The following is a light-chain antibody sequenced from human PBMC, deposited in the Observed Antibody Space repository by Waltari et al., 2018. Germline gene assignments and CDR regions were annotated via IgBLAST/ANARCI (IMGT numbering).Light chain of an antibody. J-gene: IGLJ3*02. CDR3: SSYTQSRTRV. CDR1: IRHVWAYNL. Sequence: QSALTQSPSLSGSPGQSITLSCSGTIRHVWAYNLLSWYQHLPGRAPKLILSGVTKRPSGISDRFSGSKSGNTASLTISGLQSEDEADYYCSSYTQSRTRVFGGGTKVTVL. CDR2: GVT. V-gene: IGLV2-23*02.